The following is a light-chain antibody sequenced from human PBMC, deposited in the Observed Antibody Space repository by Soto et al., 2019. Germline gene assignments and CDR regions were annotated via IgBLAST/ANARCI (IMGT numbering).Light chain of an antibody. Sequence: DVVMTQTPLSLSVAPGQPASISCKSSQSLLHITGETFLFWYLQKPGQSPQLLIYEVSTRVSGVPDRFSGSGSGTDFTREISRVETDDVGIYYCMQSTQLPPTCGQGTRLGIE. J-gene: IGKJ5*01. CDR3: MQSTQLPPT. CDR2: EVS. CDR1: QSLLHITGETF. V-gene: IGKV2D-29*02.